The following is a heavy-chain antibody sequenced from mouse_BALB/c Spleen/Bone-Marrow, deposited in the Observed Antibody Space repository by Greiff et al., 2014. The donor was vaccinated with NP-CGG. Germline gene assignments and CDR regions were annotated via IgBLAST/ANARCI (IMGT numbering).Heavy chain of an antibody. V-gene: IGHV1-87*01. Sequence: VQRVESGAELARPGASVKLSCKASGYTFTSYWMQWVKQRPGQGLEWIGAIYPGGGDTRYTQKFKGKATLTADKSSSTAYMQLSSLASEDSAVYYCARDGNYPAWFAYWGQGTLVTVSA. D-gene: IGHD2-1*01. J-gene: IGHJ3*01. CDR3: ARDGNYPAWFAY. CDR2: IYPGGGDT. CDR1: GYTFTSYW.